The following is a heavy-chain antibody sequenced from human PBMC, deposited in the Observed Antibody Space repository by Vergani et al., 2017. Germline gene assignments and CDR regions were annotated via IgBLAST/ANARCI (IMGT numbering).Heavy chain of an antibody. D-gene: IGHD3-10*01. Sequence: VQLLESGGGLVKPGGSLRLSCAASGFTFSSYAMHWVRQAPGKGLEWVAVISYDGSNKYYADSVKGRFTISRDNSKNTLYLQMNSLRAEDTAVYYCASRRGSVLLWFGELMSPFDYWGQGTLVTVSS. J-gene: IGHJ4*02. V-gene: IGHV3-30-3*01. CDR1: GFTFSSYA. CDR2: ISYDGSNK. CDR3: ASRRGSVLLWFGELMSPFDY.